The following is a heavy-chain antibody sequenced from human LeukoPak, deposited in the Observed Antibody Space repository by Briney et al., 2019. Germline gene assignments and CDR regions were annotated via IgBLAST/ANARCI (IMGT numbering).Heavy chain of an antibody. D-gene: IGHD6-13*01. J-gene: IGHJ6*02. Sequence: GRPLRLSCAASGFTFSSYAMHWVRQAPGKGLEWVAVISYDGSNKYYADSVKGRFTISRDNSKNTLYLQMNSLRAEDTAVYYCARDRKAAYSSSWYGPGDYYGMDVWGQGTTVTVSS. CDR1: GFTFSSYA. CDR2: ISYDGSNK. CDR3: ARDRKAAYSSSWYGPGDYYGMDV. V-gene: IGHV3-30-3*01.